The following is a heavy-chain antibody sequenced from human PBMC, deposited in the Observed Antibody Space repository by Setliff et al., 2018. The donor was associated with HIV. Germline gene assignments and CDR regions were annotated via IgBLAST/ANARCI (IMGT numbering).Heavy chain of an antibody. D-gene: IGHD1-1*01. V-gene: IGHV4-34*01. CDR2: INHSGST. CDR1: GGSFSGHY. CDR3: ARVIGWNDAGDY. J-gene: IGHJ4*02. Sequence: SETLSLTCAAYGGSFSGHYWSWIRQPPGKGLEWIGEINHSGSTNYNPSLKSRVTISVDTSKNQFSLKLSFVTAADTAVYYCARVIGWNDAGDYWGRGTLVTVSS.